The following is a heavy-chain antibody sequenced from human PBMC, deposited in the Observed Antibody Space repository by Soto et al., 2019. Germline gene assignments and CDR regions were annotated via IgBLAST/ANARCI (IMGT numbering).Heavy chain of an antibody. CDR3: ASLKRGYSYGFFDY. V-gene: IGHV4-39*07. CDR2: IYYSGST. CDR1: GGSISSSSYY. Sequence: SETLSLTCTVSGGSISSSSYYWGWIRQPPGKGLEWIGSIYYSGSTYYNPSLKSRVTISVDTSKNQFSLKLSSVTAADTAVYYCASLKRGYSYGFFDYWGQGTLVTVSS. J-gene: IGHJ4*02. D-gene: IGHD5-18*01.